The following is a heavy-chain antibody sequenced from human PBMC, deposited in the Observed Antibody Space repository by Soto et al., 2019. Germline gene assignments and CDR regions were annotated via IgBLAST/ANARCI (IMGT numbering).Heavy chain of an antibody. CDR2: ISYDGSNK. J-gene: IGHJ2*01. CDR1: GFTFSSYA. Sequence: QVQLVESGGGVVQPGRSLRLSCAASGFTFSSYAMHWVRQAPGKGLEWVAVISYDGSNKYYADSVEGRFTISRDNSKNTLYLQRNSLRAEDTAVYYCARPASPFYSSSSSYWYFDLWGRGTLVTVSS. CDR3: ARPASPFYSSSSSYWYFDL. D-gene: IGHD6-6*01. V-gene: IGHV3-30-3*01.